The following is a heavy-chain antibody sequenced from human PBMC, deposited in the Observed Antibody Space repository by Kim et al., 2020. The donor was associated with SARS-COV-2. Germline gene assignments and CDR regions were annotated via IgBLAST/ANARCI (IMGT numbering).Heavy chain of an antibody. J-gene: IGHJ4*02. CDR2: IYSGGST. CDR3: ASDQTNWDKPLDY. V-gene: IGHV3-66*01. CDR1: GFTVSSNY. Sequence: GGSLRLSCAASGFTVSSNYMSWVRQAPGKGLEWVSVIYSGGSTYYADSVKGRFTISRDNSKNTLYLQMNSLRAGDTAVYYCASDQTNWDKPLDYWGQGTLVTVSS. D-gene: IGHD1-1*01.